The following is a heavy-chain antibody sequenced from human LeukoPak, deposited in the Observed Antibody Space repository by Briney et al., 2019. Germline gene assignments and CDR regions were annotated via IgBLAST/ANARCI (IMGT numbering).Heavy chain of an antibody. V-gene: IGHV4-59*08. Sequence: PSETLSPTCTVSGGSISSYYWSWIRQPPGKGLEWIGYIYYSGSTNYNPSLKSRVTISVDTSKNQFSLKLSSVTAADTAVYYCARSALSSGWYFDYWGQGTLVTVSS. D-gene: IGHD6-19*01. J-gene: IGHJ4*02. CDR2: IYYSGST. CDR3: ARSALSSGWYFDY. CDR1: GGSISSYY.